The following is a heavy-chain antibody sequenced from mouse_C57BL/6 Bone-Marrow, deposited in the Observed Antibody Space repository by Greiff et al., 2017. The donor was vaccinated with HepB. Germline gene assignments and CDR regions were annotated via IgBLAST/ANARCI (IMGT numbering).Heavy chain of an antibody. CDR1: GFTFSDFY. Sequence: DVKLVESGGGLVQSGRSLRLSCATSGFTFSDFYMEWVRQAPGKGLEWIAASRNKANDYTAEYSASVKGRFIVSRDTSQSILYLQMNALRAEDTAIYYCARDANYSNYGGYYAMDYWGQGTSVTVSS. CDR2: SRNKANDYTA. CDR3: ARDANYSNYGGYYAMDY. D-gene: IGHD2-5*01. J-gene: IGHJ4*01. V-gene: IGHV7-1*01.